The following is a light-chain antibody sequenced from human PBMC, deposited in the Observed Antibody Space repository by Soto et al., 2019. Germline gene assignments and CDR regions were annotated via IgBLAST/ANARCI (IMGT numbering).Light chain of an antibody. J-gene: IGKJ1*01. CDR2: GVS. V-gene: IGKV1-39*01. CDR3: QQTHSIPWT. Sequence: DIQMTQSPSSKSASVGDRVTISCRASENVGKYLNWYPQKAGRAPELLIYGVSTLHSGVPSRFSGSGSGTEFSLIIASLQPEDSATYYCQQTHSIPWTFGQGAEVEIK. CDR1: ENVGKY.